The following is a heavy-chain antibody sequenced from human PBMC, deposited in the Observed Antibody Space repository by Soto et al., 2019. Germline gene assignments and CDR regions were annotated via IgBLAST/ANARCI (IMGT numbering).Heavy chain of an antibody. CDR3: AKDRGRGTYYFDY. CDR2: ISGSGGST. V-gene: IGHV3-23*01. CDR1: GFTFSSYA. D-gene: IGHD3-16*01. Sequence: EVQLLESGGGLVQPGGSLRLSCAASGFTFSSYAMSWVRQAPGKGLEWVSAISGSGGSTYYADSVKGRFTISSDNSKNTLYLQMNSLRAEDTAVYYCAKDRGRGTYYFDYWGQGTLVTVSS. J-gene: IGHJ4*02.